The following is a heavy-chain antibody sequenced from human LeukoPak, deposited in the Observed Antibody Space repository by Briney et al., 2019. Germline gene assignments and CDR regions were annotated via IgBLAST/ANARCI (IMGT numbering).Heavy chain of an antibody. CDR2: IIPIFGTA. D-gene: IGHD1-26*01. V-gene: IGHV1-69*06. CDR3: ATEASGSYSEAAFDI. J-gene: IGHJ3*02. Sequence: ASVKVSCKASGGTFSSYAISWVRQAPGQGLEWMGGIIPIFGTANYAQKFQGRVTITADKSTSTAYMELSSLRSEDTAVYYCATEASGSYSEAAFDIWGQGTMVTVS. CDR1: GGTFSSYA.